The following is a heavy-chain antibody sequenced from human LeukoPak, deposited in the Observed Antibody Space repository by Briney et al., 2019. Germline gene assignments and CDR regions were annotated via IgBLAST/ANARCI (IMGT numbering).Heavy chain of an antibody. CDR1: GGSFSGYY. J-gene: IGHJ6*03. Sequence: PSETLSLTCAVYGGSFSGYYWSWIRQPPGKGLEWIGEINHSGSTNYNPSLKSRVTISVDTSKNQFSLKPSSATAADTAVYYCARGTSSSSLRYYYYMDVWGKGTTVTVSS. D-gene: IGHD6-6*01. CDR2: INHSGST. CDR3: ARGTSSSSLRYYYYMDV. V-gene: IGHV4-34*01.